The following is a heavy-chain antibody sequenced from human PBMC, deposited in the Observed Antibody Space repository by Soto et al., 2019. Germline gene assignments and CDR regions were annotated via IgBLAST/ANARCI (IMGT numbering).Heavy chain of an antibody. CDR3: LRDTSWSRPY. CDR2: IQVIGDT. V-gene: IGHV4-30-4*01. J-gene: IGHJ4*02. D-gene: IGHD2-15*01. Sequence: QVQLQESGPGLVKPSQTLSLTCTVSGVSISSGGHYWSWIRQTPGKGLEWVGYIQVIGDTFYNPSLAGRVSMSVATSQNQFSLDLTSVTAAGTAVYYGLRDTSWSRPYWGQGPLVTVSS. CDR1: GVSISSGGHY.